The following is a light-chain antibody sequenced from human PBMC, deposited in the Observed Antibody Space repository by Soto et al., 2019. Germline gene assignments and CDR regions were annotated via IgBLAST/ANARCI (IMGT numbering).Light chain of an antibody. J-gene: IGLJ3*02. Sequence: QSALTQPRSVSGSPGQSVTISCTGTSNDVGGYNYVSWYQQHPGKAPKVIIYDVTKRPSGVPDRFSGSKSGNTASLTISGLQAEDEADYYCRSPAGSYIYWVFGGGTKLTVL. CDR1: SNDVGGYNY. CDR3: RSPAGSYIYWV. CDR2: DVT. V-gene: IGLV2-11*01.